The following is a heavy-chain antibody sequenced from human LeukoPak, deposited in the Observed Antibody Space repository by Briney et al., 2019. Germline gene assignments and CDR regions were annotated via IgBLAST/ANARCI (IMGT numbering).Heavy chain of an antibody. J-gene: IGHJ4*02. CDR3: ARDATVTTPCFDY. V-gene: IGHV3-21*01. Sequence: SGGSLRLSCAASGFTFSSYSMNWVRQAPGKGLEWVSSISSSSSYIYYADSVKGRFTISRDNAENSLYLQMNSLRAEDTAVYYCARDATVTTPCFDYWGQGTLVTDSS. D-gene: IGHD4-17*01. CDR1: GFTFSSYS. CDR2: ISSSSSYI.